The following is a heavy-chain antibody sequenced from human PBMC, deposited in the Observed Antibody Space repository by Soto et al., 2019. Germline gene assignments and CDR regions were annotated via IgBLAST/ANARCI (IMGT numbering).Heavy chain of an antibody. D-gene: IGHD6-19*01. CDR2: FYYSGST. Sequence: LSLTCTVSGGSISSTSYYWVWIRQPPGKGLEWIGSFYYSGSTYYNPSLKSRVTISVDTSENQFSLKLSSVTAADTAVYYCARQVVDGTVAGTGSFDYWGQGTLVTVSS. V-gene: IGHV4-39*01. J-gene: IGHJ4*02. CDR3: ARQVVDGTVAGTGSFDY. CDR1: GGSISSTSYY.